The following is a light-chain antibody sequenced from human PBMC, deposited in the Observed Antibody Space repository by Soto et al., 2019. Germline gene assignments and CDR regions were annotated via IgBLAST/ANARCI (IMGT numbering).Light chain of an antibody. CDR3: SSYTSSSTQV. CDR1: NNDVGGYNY. V-gene: IGLV2-14*01. J-gene: IGLJ1*01. Sequence: QSALAQPASVSGSPGQSITISCTGTNNDVGGYNYVSWFQQHPGKAPELMIYEVSNRPSGVSNRFSGSKSGNTASLTISSLQAEDEADYYCSSYTSSSTQVFGTGTKVTVL. CDR2: EVS.